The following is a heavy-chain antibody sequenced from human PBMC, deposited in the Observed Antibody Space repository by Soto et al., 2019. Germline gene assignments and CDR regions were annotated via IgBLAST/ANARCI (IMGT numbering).Heavy chain of an antibody. V-gene: IGHV1-3*01. CDR3: ATLWDIVVVPAANPLDI. CDR1: GYTFTSYA. D-gene: IGHD2-2*01. CDR2: INAGNGNT. Sequence: ASVKVSFKASGYTFTSYAMHWLRQAPGQRLEWMGWINAGNGNTKYSQKFQGRVTITRDTSASTAYMELSSLRSEDTAVYYCATLWDIVVVPAANPLDIWGQGTMVTVSS. J-gene: IGHJ3*02.